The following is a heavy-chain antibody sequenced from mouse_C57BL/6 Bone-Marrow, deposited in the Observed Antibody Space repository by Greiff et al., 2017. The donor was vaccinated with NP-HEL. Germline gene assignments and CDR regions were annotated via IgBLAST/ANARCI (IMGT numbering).Heavy chain of an antibody. D-gene: IGHD2-5*01. Sequence: QVQLQQPGAELVKPGASVKLSCKASGYTFTSYWMHWVKQRPGQGLEWIGMIHPKSGSTNYNEKFKSKATLTVDKSSITAYMQLSSLTSEDSSVYYCARSIVRLEGYFDVWGTGTTVTVSS. V-gene: IGHV1-64*01. J-gene: IGHJ1*03. CDR3: ARSIVRLEGYFDV. CDR2: IHPKSGST. CDR1: GYTFTSYW.